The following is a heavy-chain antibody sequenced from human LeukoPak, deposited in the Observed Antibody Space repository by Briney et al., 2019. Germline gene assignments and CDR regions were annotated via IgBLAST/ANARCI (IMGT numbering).Heavy chain of an antibody. D-gene: IGHD6-19*01. CDR2: IYDSGST. J-gene: IGHJ6*02. Sequence: SETLSLTCTVSGGSIRSSYYYWGWIRQPPGKGLEWIGSIYDSGSTYYNPSLKSRVTISVDTSKNQFSLKLSSVTAADTAVYYCARQGWASFYYYGVDVWGQGTPVTVSS. CDR3: ARQGWASFYYYGVDV. V-gene: IGHV4-39*01. CDR1: GGSIRSSYYY.